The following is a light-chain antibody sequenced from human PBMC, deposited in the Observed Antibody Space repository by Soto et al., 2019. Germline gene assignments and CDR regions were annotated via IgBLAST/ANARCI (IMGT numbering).Light chain of an antibody. J-gene: IGKJ2*01. V-gene: IGKV3-20*01. CDR3: HQYGSPDT. CDR1: ESVSSNF. Sequence: DIMLTQSPGTLSLSPGERVTLSCRASESVSSNFSAWYQQKPGQAPRLLIYGAPSRAAGIPDRFSGSGSGTDFTLTINRVEPEDFALYYCHQYGSPDTFGQGTKVDIK. CDR2: GAP.